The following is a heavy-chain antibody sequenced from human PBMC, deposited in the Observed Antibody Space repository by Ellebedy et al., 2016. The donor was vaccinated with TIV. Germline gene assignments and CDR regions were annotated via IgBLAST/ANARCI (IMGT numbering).Heavy chain of an antibody. CDR2: IYNIHNT. V-gene: IGHV3-53*01. Sequence: GGSLSLSXAASGFTVTNNYMSWVRQAPGRGPEWVSLIYNIHNTYYADSVKGRFTISTDSSKNTLYLQMDSLSAEDTALYYCVRDQNVWGQGTLVTVSS. J-gene: IGHJ4*02. CDR3: VRDQNV. CDR1: GFTVTNNY.